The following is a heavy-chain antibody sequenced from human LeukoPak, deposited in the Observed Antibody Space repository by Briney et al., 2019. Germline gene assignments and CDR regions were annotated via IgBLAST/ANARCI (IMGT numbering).Heavy chain of an antibody. CDR2: IKQDGSEK. V-gene: IGHV3-7*01. CDR3: ARTGGTYYYDSSGYSLRYYFDY. J-gene: IGHJ4*02. CDR1: GFTFSSYS. D-gene: IGHD3-22*01. Sequence: GGSLRLSCAASGFTFSSYSMNWVRQAPGKGLEWVANIKQDGSEKYYVDSVKGRFTISRDNAKNSLYLQMNSLRAEDTAVYYCARTGGTYYYDSSGYSLRYYFDYWGQGTLVTVSS.